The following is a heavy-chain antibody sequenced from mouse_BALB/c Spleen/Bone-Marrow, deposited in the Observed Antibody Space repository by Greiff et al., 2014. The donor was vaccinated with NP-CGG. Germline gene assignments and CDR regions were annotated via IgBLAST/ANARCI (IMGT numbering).Heavy chain of an antibody. CDR3: VRETTVVADFDY. CDR1: GYSITSGYG. Sequence: EVKLVESGPDLVKPSQSLSLTCTVAGYSITSGYGWHWIRQFPGNKLEWMGYIHYSGSTNYNPSLQSRISITRDTSKNQFFLQLNSVTTEDTATYYCVRETTVVADFDYWGQGTTLTASS. J-gene: IGHJ2*01. V-gene: IGHV3-1*02. CDR2: IHYSGST. D-gene: IGHD1-1*01.